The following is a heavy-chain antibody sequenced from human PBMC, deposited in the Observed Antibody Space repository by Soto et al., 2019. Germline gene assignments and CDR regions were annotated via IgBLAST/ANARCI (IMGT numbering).Heavy chain of an antibody. CDR1: GDSVSSNSAA. V-gene: IGHV6-1*01. Sequence: SQTLSLTCAISGDSVSSNSAAWNWIRQSPSRGLEWLGRTYYRSKWYNDYAVSVKSRITINPDTSKNQFSLQLNSVTPEDTAVYYCARDPYSYNWNVGYYYGMDVWGQGTTVTVSS. CDR3: ARDPYSYNWNVGYYYGMDV. J-gene: IGHJ6*02. CDR2: TYYRSKWYN. D-gene: IGHD1-1*01.